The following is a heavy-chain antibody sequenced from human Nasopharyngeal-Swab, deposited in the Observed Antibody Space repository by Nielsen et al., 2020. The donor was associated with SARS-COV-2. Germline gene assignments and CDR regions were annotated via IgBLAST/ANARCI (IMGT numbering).Heavy chain of an antibody. V-gene: IGHV3-30*07. CDR1: GFTFSSYA. J-gene: IGHJ4*02. CDR2: ISYDGNNK. D-gene: IGHD6-19*01. Sequence: GGSLRLSCAASGFTFSSYALYWVRQAPGKGLEWVARISYDGNNKDHVESVKGRFTISRDNSKNTLYLQMNSLKVEDTAVYYCARETAVAGDYYCDYWGQGTLVAVSS. CDR3: ARETAVAGDYYCDY.